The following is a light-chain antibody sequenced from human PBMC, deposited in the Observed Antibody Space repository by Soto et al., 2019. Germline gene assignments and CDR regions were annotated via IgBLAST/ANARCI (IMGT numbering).Light chain of an antibody. Sequence: EIVLTQSPGTVSLSPGDSATLSCRASQTIKNNYLAWYQQRHGHPPRLLISGASTRATGIPARFSGSGSGTEFTLTISSLQSEDFAVYYCQQYNNWPRTFGQGTKVDIK. CDR2: GAS. V-gene: IGKV3D-15*01. CDR3: QQYNNWPRT. J-gene: IGKJ1*01. CDR1: QTIKNN.